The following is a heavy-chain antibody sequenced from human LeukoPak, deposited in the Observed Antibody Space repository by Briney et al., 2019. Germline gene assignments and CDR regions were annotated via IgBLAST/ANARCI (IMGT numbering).Heavy chain of an antibody. CDR3: AKSRSGSSNWALRIFDN. V-gene: IGHV3-23*01. CDR1: GFTFSDYY. Sequence: GGSLRLSCAASGFTFSDYYMSWVRQAPGRGLEWVSSISPAGGTTYYADSVRGRFTISRDNSKNTLYVQMNSLRAEDTAIYYCAKSRSGSSNWALRIFDNWGQGTMVSVSS. CDR2: ISPAGGTT. D-gene: IGHD3-10*01. J-gene: IGHJ4*02.